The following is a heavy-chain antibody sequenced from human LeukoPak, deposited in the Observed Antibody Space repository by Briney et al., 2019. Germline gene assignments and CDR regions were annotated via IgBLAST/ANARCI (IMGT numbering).Heavy chain of an antibody. Sequence: VSVKVSCKASGYTFTSYYMHWVRQAPGQGLEWMGLINPGGDNTDYAQNFQGRVTMTRDTSTSTVYMGLSSLRSEDTAVYYCARIRDGYNDAYDIWGQGTMVTVSS. V-gene: IGHV1-46*01. D-gene: IGHD5-24*01. CDR2: INPGGDNT. CDR3: ARIRDGYNDAYDI. CDR1: GYTFTSYY. J-gene: IGHJ3*02.